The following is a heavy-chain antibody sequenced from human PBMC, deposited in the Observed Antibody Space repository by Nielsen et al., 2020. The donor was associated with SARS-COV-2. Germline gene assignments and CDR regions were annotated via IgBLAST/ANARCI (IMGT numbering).Heavy chain of an antibody. V-gene: IGHV1-2*06. CDR2: INPYSGGT. J-gene: IGHJ4*02. D-gene: IGHD2-2*01. Sequence: ASVKVSCKASGYTFTDYYIHWVRQAPGQGLEWMGRINPYSGGTNYAQKLQGRVTMTTDTSTSTAYMELRSLRSDDTAVYYCVYQLPTGLLDYWGQGTLVTVSS. CDR1: GYTFTDYY. CDR3: VYQLPTGLLDY.